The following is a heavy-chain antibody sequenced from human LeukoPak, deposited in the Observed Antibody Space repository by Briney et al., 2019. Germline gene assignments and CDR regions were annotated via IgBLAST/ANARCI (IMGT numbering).Heavy chain of an antibody. CDR1: VGSVSVYF. Sequence: KPSETLSLTCTVSVGSVSVYFWSWIRQPPGQGLEWIGCIYYSGTTDYNPSLRSRVTLSVDTSKNQFSLKLTSVTAADTAVYFCARHVPTPYYGTSGPFDYWGQGTLVTVSS. V-gene: IGHV4-59*08. D-gene: IGHD3-22*01. CDR3: ARHVPTPYYGTSGPFDY. CDR2: IYYSGTT. J-gene: IGHJ4*02.